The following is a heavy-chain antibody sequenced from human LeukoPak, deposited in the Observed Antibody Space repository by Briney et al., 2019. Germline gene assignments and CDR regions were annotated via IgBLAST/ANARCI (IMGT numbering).Heavy chain of an antibody. Sequence: GGSLRLSCTASGFTFGDYAMSWFRQASGKGLEWVGFIRSKAYGGTTEYAASVKGRFTISRDDSKSIAYLQMNSLKTEDTAVYYCTRESPAMTGYYYYGMDVWGQGTTVTVSS. D-gene: IGHD2-2*01. CDR2: IRSKAYGGTT. V-gene: IGHV3-49*03. CDR3: TRESPAMTGYYYYGMDV. J-gene: IGHJ6*02. CDR1: GFTFGDYA.